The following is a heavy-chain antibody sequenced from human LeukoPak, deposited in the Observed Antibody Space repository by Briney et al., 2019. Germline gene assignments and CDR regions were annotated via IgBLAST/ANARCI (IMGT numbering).Heavy chain of an antibody. CDR1: GFXFSTSW. CDR2: INGDGGRT. D-gene: IGHD5-24*01. V-gene: IGHV3-74*01. J-gene: IGHJ4*01. CDR3: ARGRNGFFDY. Sequence: PGGSLRLSCAASGFXFSTSWIHWVRQAPGKGLVWVSQINGDGGRTRYADSVKGRLTISRDNAKNTVYLQMNSLRTDDTAMYYCARGRNGFFDYWGHGTLVTVSS.